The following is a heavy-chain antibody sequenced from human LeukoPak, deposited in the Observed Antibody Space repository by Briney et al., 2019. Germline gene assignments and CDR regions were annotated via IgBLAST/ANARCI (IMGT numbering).Heavy chain of an antibody. D-gene: IGHD3-22*01. CDR2: IYTSGST. Sequence: SETLSLTCTVSGGSISSYYWSWIRQPAGKGLEWIGRIYTSGSTNYNPSLKSRVTMSVDTSKNQFSLKLSSVTAADTAVYYCARVDYYDSSGYYNDDAFDIWGQGTMVTVSS. J-gene: IGHJ3*02. CDR1: GGSISSYY. CDR3: ARVDYYDSSGYYNDDAFDI. V-gene: IGHV4-4*07.